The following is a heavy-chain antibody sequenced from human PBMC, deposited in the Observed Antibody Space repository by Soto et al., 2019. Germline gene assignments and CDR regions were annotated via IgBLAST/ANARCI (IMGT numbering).Heavy chain of an antibody. CDR1: GFTFSSYS. CDR2: ISSSSSYI. Sequence: EVQLVESGGGLVKPGGSLRLSCAASGFTFSSYSMNWVRQAPGKGLEWVSSISSSSSYIYYADSVKGRFTISRDNAKNSLYLQMNSLRAEDTAVYYCARDTEEPYLRPPYKGGMDVWGQGTTVTVSS. D-gene: IGHD1-20*01. J-gene: IGHJ6*02. V-gene: IGHV3-21*01. CDR3: ARDTEEPYLRPPYKGGMDV.